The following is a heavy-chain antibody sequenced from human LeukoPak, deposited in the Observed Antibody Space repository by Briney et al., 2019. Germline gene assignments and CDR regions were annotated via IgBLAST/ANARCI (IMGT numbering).Heavy chain of an antibody. CDR2: IYYSGST. V-gene: IGHV4-30-4*01. Sequence: PSETLSLACTVSGGSISSGDYYWSWIRQPPGKGLEWIGYIYYSGSTYYNPSLKSRVTISVDTSKNQFSLKLSSVTAADTAVYYCARCRVATILSGSYPFDYWGQGTLVTVSS. J-gene: IGHJ4*02. D-gene: IGHD1-26*01. CDR1: GGSISSGDYY. CDR3: ARCRVATILSGSYPFDY.